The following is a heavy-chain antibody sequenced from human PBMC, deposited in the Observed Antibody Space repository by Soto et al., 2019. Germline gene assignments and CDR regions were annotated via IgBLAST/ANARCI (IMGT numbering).Heavy chain of an antibody. D-gene: IGHD3-16*01. V-gene: IGHV4-4*07. CDR2: IYTSGST. CDR3: ARTSMIYGMDV. Sequence: SSTLSLTCTVSGRSFSSYSWSWFRQPAGKVLEWIGRIYTSGSTNYNPSLKSLVTMSVDTSKNQFSLKLSSVTAADTAVYYCARTSMIYGMDVWGQGTTVTVSS. CDR1: GRSFSSYS. J-gene: IGHJ6*02.